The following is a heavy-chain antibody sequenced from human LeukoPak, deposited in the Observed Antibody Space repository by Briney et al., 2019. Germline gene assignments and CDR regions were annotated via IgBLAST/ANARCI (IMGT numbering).Heavy chain of an antibody. V-gene: IGHV1-69*13. CDR2: ITPMFGIA. CDR1: GGTFGSHE. CDR3: ARGWLADSTVVTPYNY. Sequence: ASVKVSCKASGGTFGSHEISWVRQAPGQGLEWMGGITPMFGIAKYAQKFQGRVTISAVESMSTVHMELSSLRSEDTAKYYCARGWLADSTVVTPYNYWGQGTVVTVSS. D-gene: IGHD4-23*01. J-gene: IGHJ4*02.